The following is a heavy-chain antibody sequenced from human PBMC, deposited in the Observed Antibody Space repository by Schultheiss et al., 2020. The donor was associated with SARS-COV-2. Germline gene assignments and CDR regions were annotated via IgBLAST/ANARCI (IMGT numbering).Heavy chain of an antibody. J-gene: IGHJ4*02. Sequence: SETLSLTCTVSGGSISRSGYYWGWIRQSPGKGLEWIGSMFYTDNTYYNPPLKSRVTISVDTSKNQFSLKLSSVTAADTAVYYCASRPVPAAGFDYWGQGTLVTVSS. CDR1: GGSISRSGYY. CDR2: MFYTDNT. D-gene: IGHD2-2*01. CDR3: ASRPVPAAGFDY. V-gene: IGHV4-39*07.